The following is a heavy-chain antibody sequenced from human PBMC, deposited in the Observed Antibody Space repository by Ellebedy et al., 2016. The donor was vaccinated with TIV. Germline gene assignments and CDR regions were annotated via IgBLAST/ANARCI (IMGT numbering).Heavy chain of an antibody. CDR3: ARDPRTFCSGGSCYSWSFDY. CDR1: GFTFSSYG. CDR2: MSYDGTNK. D-gene: IGHD2-15*01. V-gene: IGHV3-30*03. J-gene: IGHJ4*02. Sequence: GESLKISCAASGFTFSSYGMHWVRQAPGKGLEWVGIMSYDGTNKYYADSVKGRFTISRDNSKNTLSLQMNSLRAEDTAVYYCARDPRTFCSGGSCYSWSFDYWGQGTLVTVSS.